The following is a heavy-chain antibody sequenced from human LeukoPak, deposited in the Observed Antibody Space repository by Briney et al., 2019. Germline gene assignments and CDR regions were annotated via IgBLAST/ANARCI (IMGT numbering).Heavy chain of an antibody. D-gene: IGHD5-18*01. CDR1: GFTFSSYG. CDR2: ISYDGSNK. V-gene: IGHV3-30*18. Sequence: PGGSLRLSCVASGFTFSSYGMHWVRQAPGKGLEWVAVISYDGSNKYYADSVKGRFTISRDNSKNTLYLQMNSLRAEDTAVYYCAKEVGYSYGSDQYYFDYWGQGTLVTVSS. CDR3: AKEVGYSYGSDQYYFDY. J-gene: IGHJ4*02.